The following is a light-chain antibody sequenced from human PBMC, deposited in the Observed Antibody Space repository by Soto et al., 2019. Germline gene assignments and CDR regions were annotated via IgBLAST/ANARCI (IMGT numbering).Light chain of an antibody. Sequence: DIVMTQSPESLAVSLGERATINCESSQSVLYSSNNKNYLAWYQHKPGQPPKLLLYWASMRESGVPDRISGSGSGTDFTLTINSLQAEDVAVYYCQQFHSSPLTFGGGTKVEIK. J-gene: IGKJ4*01. CDR1: QSVLYSSNNKNY. CDR3: QQFHSSPLT. CDR2: WAS. V-gene: IGKV4-1*01.